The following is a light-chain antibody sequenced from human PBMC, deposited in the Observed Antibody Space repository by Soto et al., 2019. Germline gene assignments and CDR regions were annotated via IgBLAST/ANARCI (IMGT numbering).Light chain of an antibody. CDR2: GAS. J-gene: IGKJ1*01. Sequence: EIVMTQSPATLSVSPGERATLSCRASQSVSSNLAWYQQKPGQAPRLLIYGASTRATGIPARFSGSGSGTEFTLGISSLQSEDFAVYYCQQYNNWPPWTFGQGTKVEIK. CDR1: QSVSSN. V-gene: IGKV3-15*01. CDR3: QQYNNWPPWT.